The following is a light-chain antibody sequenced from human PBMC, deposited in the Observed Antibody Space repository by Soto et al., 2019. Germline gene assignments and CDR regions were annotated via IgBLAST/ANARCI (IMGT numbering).Light chain of an antibody. V-gene: IGKV3-15*01. Sequence: EIVMTQSPASLSVSPGERVTLSCRASQSVGRNLAWYQQKPGQAPRLLIHDAFDRATGIPVRFSGSGSGTGFTLTISSLQSEDFALYYCQQYDNWPPFTFGQGTKLEIK. CDR1: QSVGRN. J-gene: IGKJ2*01. CDR3: QQYDNWPPFT. CDR2: DAF.